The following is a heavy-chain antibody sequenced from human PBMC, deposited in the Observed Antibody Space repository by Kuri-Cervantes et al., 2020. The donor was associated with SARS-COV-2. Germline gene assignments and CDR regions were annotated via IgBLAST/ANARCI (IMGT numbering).Heavy chain of an antibody. V-gene: IGHV1-24*01. CDR3: ARSYCGGDCYTPYYGMDV. CDR1: GYTLTELS. D-gene: IGHD2-21*02. Sequence: ASVKVSCKVSGYTLTELSMHWVRQAPGKGLEWMGGFDPEDGETIYAQKFQGRVTMTEDTSTDTAYMELRSLRSDDTAVYYCARSYCGGDCYTPYYGMDVWGQGTTVTVSS. J-gene: IGHJ6*02. CDR2: FDPEDGET.